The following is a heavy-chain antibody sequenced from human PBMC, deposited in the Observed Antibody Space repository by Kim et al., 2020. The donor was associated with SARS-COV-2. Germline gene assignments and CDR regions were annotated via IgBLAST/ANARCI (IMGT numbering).Heavy chain of an antibody. V-gene: IGHV3-64*04. CDR1: GFTFSSYA. CDR3: ATDKAGAGLVNSFYG. J-gene: IGHJ3*01. Sequence: GGSLRLSCSASGFTFSSYAMHWVRQAPGKGLEWVSAISSSGGNTYYADSVKGRFTISRDNSKNTLYLQMSRLRAEDTAVYYCATDKAGAGLVNSFYGWG. D-gene: IGHD6-19*01. CDR2: ISSSGGNT.